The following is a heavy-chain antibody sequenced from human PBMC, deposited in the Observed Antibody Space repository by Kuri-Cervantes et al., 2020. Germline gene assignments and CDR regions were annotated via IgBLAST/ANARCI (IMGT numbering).Heavy chain of an antibody. CDR2: ISSSSSTI. V-gene: IGHV3-48*01. CDR3: ARGPFMTTVATDLLNYYYYGMDV. D-gene: IGHD4-17*01. CDR1: GFTFSSYS. J-gene: IGHJ6*02. Sequence: GESLKISCAASGFTFSSYSMNWVRQAPGKGLEWVSYISSSSSTIYYADSVKGRFTISRDNAKNSLYLQMNSLRAEDTAVYYCARGPFMTTVATDLLNYYYYGMDVWGQGTTVTVSS.